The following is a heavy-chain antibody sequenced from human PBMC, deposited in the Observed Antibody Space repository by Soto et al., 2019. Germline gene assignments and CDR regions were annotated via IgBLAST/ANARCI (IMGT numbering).Heavy chain of an antibody. Sequence: EVQMLESGGGLVQPGGSLRLSCAVSGFTFSNYAMTWVRQAPGKGLEWVSSIRGGGGNTNSADSVKGRFTISRDNSKDTLYLQMNNLRAEDTAVYFCGRDPNGDYIGAFDFWGQGTMVTVSS. D-gene: IGHD4-17*01. CDR3: GRDPNGDYIGAFDF. CDR1: GFTFSNYA. J-gene: IGHJ3*01. V-gene: IGHV3-23*01. CDR2: IRGGGGNT.